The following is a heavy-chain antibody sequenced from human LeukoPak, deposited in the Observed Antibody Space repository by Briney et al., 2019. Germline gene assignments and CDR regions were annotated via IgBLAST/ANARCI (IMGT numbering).Heavy chain of an antibody. CDR1: GYTFTSYG. CDR3: ARDTGLYYDFWSGYSWGGFDY. J-gene: IGHJ4*02. Sequence: ASVKVSCKASGYTFTSYGISWVRQAPGQGLEWMGWISAYNGNTNYAQKFQGRVTMTRDTSISTAYMELSRLRSDDTAVYYCARDTGLYYDFWSGYSWGGFDYWGQGTLVTVSS. D-gene: IGHD3-3*01. V-gene: IGHV1-18*01. CDR2: ISAYNGNT.